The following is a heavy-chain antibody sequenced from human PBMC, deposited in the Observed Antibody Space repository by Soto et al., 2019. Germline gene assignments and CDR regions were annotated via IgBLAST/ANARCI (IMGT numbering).Heavy chain of an antibody. CDR1: GLTFDDYA. V-gene: IGHV3-9*01. CDR3: AKDMVKDLGSADAFDI. CDR2: ISWNSGSI. D-gene: IGHD2-15*01. Sequence: PGGSLRVSGAAAGLTFDDYARHWVRQAPGKGLEWVSGISWNSGSIGYADSVKGRFTISRDNAKNSLYLQMNSLRAEDTALYYCAKDMVKDLGSADAFDIWGQGTMVTVSS. J-gene: IGHJ3*02.